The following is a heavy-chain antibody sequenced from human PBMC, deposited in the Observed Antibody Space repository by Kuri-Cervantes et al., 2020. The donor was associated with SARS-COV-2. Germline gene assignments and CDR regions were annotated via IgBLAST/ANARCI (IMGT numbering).Heavy chain of an antibody. D-gene: IGHD6-13*01. CDR1: GYSITSGYY. Sequence: SETLSLTCAVSGYSITSGYYWGWVRQPPGKGLEWIGSIYHSGSTYYKPSLKSRVTISTDTYTSKNQFPLKLTSVTAADTAIYYCAIAAVVPGFDYWGQGTLVTVSS. J-gene: IGHJ4*02. CDR3: AIAAVVPGFDY. V-gene: IGHV4-38-2*01. CDR2: IYHSGST.